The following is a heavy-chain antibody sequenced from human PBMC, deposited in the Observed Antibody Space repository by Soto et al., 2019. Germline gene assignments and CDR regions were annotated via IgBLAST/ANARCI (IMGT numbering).Heavy chain of an antibody. CDR3: ASRVYDFWTGSYCFDS. D-gene: IGHD3-3*01. CDR2: IYHSGST. Sequence: SETLSLTCAVSGGSISSSNWWSWVRQPPGKGLEWIGEIYHSGSTNYNPSLKSRVTISVDKSKNQFSLKLSSVTAADTAVYYCASRVYDFWTGSYCFDSWGHGTLVTVSS. CDR1: GGSISSSNW. V-gene: IGHV4-4*02. J-gene: IGHJ4*01.